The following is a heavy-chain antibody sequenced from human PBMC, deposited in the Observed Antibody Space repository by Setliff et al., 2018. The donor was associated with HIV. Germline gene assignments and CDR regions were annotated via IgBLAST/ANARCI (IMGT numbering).Heavy chain of an antibody. CDR1: GGSISTYY. V-gene: IGHV4-59*01. CDR3: SRASDYNFLSGYSPYYYYCYMDG. CDR2: IYDSGST. Sequence: SETLSLTCTVSGGSISTYYWNWIRQPPGKGLEWIGYIYDSGSTNYNPSRKSRVTISVDTSKNQFSLKLSSVTAADTAGFYCSRASDYNFLSGYSPYYYYCYMDGWGKGTTVTVSS. J-gene: IGHJ6*03. D-gene: IGHD3-3*01.